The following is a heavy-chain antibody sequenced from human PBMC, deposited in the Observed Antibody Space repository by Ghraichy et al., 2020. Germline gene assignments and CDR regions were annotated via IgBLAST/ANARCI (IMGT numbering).Heavy chain of an antibody. D-gene: IGHD3-10*01. J-gene: IGHJ4*02. CDR3: ARGSSTAYYYGSGSYFYFDY. Sequence: GGSLRLSCAASGFTFSSYWTSWVRQAPGKGLEWVANIKQDGSEKYYVDSVKGRFTISRDNAKNSLYLQMNSLRAEDTAVYYCARGSSTAYYYGSGSYFYFDYWGQGTLVTVSS. CDR2: IKQDGSEK. CDR1: GFTFSSYW. V-gene: IGHV3-7*01.